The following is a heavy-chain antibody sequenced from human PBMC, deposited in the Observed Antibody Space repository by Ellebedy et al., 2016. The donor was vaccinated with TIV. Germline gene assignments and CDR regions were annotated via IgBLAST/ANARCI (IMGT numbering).Heavy chain of an antibody. J-gene: IGHJ3*02. V-gene: IGHV3-48*02. CDR2: ISSSSSTI. CDR1: GVNFGTYS. Sequence: GGSLRLSCVASGVNFGTYSMNWVRQAPGKGLKWVSYISSSSSTIFYADSVRGRFTVSRDNDRSSLYLQMNSLRDEDTAVYYCARGREDDIWGQGTMVTVSS. CDR3: ARGREDDI.